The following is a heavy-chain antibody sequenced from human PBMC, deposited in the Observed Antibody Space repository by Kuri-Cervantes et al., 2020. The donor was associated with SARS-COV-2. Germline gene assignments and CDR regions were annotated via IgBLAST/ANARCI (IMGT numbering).Heavy chain of an antibody. CDR2: IRYDGSNK. CDR3: AKEFPGYYYYYMDV. J-gene: IGHJ6*03. Sequence: LSLTCAASGFTFSSYGMHWVRQAPGKGLEWVAFIRYDGSNKYYADSVKGRFTISRDNSKNTLYLQMNSLRAEDTAVYYCAKEFPGYYYYYMDVWGKGTTVTVSS. V-gene: IGHV3-30*02. CDR1: GFTFSSYG.